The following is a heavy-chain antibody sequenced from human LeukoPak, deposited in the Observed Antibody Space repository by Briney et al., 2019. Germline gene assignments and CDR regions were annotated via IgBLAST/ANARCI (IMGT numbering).Heavy chain of an antibody. Sequence: GGSLRVSCAASGFTFNDYHMSWIRQAPGKGLEWIAYVSSSGIIKYYPDSVKGRFTISGDNAKNSLSLQMNSLTAEDTAVYYCVRWSPSAVTYDYWGQGTLVTVSS. D-gene: IGHD6-19*01. CDR2: VSSSGIIK. CDR3: VRWSPSAVTYDY. CDR1: GFTFNDYH. J-gene: IGHJ4*02. V-gene: IGHV3-11*01.